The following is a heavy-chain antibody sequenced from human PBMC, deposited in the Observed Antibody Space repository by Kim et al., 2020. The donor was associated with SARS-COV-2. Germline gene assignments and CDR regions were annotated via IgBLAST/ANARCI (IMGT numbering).Heavy chain of an antibody. CDR2: ISYDGSNK. CDR1: GFTFSSYA. J-gene: IGHJ3*02. D-gene: IGHD2-21*01. V-gene: IGHV3-30-3*01. Sequence: GGSLRLSCAASGFTFSSYAMHWVRQAPGKGLEWVAVISYDGSNKYYADSVKGRFTISRDNSKNTLYLQMNSLRAEDTAVYYCAREIVVPGGAFDIWGQGTMVTVSS. CDR3: AREIVVPGGAFDI.